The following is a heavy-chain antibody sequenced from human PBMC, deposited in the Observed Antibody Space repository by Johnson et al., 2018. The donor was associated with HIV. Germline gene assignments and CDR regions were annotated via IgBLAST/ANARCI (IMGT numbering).Heavy chain of an antibody. CDR1: GFTFDDYA. Sequence: VQLVESGGGLVQPGRSLRLSCAASGFTFDDYAMHWVRQAPGKGLEWVSGINWNGGSTGYADSVKGRFTISRDNAKNSLYLQMNSLRAEDPALYYCARELYAILGAFDIWGQGTMVTVSS. CDR2: INWNGGST. D-gene: IGHD1-26*01. J-gene: IGHJ3*02. CDR3: ARELYAILGAFDI. V-gene: IGHV3-9*01.